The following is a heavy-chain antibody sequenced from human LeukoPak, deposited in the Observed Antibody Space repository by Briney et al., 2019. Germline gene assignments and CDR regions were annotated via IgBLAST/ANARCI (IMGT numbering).Heavy chain of an antibody. Sequence: QPSETLSLTCTVSGGSISSSSYYWGWIRQPPGKGLEWIGSIYYSGSTYYNPSLKSRVTISVDTSKNQFSLKLSSVTAADTAVYYCATAIAAAGRFDPWGQGTLVTVSS. D-gene: IGHD6-13*01. CDR1: GGSISSSSYY. CDR3: ATAIAAAGRFDP. V-gene: IGHV4-39*07. CDR2: IYYSGST. J-gene: IGHJ5*02.